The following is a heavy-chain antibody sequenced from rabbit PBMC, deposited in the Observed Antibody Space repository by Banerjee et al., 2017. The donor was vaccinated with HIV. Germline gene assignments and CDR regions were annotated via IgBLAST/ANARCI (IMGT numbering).Heavy chain of an antibody. CDR2: IYTGSGVT. D-gene: IGHD1-1*01. Sequence: QSLEESGGDLVKPEGSLTLTCTASGFSFSSGYDMCWVRQAPGKGLEWIGCIYTGSGVTYYASWAKGRFTISKTSSTTVTLQMTSLTAADTATYFCARSRGVDIPDYFNLWGPGTLVTVS. J-gene: IGHJ4*01. V-gene: IGHV1S40*01. CDR3: ARSRGVDIPDYFNL. CDR1: GFSFSSGYD.